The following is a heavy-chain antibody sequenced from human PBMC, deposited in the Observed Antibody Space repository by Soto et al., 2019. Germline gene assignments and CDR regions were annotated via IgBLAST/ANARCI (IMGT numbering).Heavy chain of an antibody. V-gene: IGHV4-39*01. J-gene: IGHJ4*02. Sequence: QLQLQESGPGLVKPSETLSLTCTVSGGSISSSSYYWGWIRQRPGKGLEWIGSIYYSGSTYYNPSLKSRVTISVDTSKNQFSLKLSSVTAADTAVYYCASRAAYGEEYYFDYWGQGTLVTVSS. CDR2: IYYSGST. CDR1: GGSISSSSYY. D-gene: IGHD4-17*01. CDR3: ASRAAYGEEYYFDY.